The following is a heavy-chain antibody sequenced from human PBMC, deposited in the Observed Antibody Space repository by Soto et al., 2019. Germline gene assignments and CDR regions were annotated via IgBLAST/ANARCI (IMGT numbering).Heavy chain of an antibody. D-gene: IGHD6-6*01. CDR3: ARDLVFCRGRIPSSSSGSCYYYYGMDV. V-gene: IGHV4-59*01. CDR1: GGSISSYY. CDR2: IYYSGST. Sequence: PSEPLSLTCTVSGGSISSYYWSWIRQPPGKGLEWIGYIYYSGSTNYNPSLKSRVTISVDTSKNQFSLKLSSVTAADTAVYYCARDLVFCRGRIPSSSSGSCYYYYGMDVWGQGTTVTVSS. J-gene: IGHJ6*02.